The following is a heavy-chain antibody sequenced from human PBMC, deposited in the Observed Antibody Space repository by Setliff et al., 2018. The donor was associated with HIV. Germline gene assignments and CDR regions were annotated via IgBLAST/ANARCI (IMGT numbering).Heavy chain of an antibody. Sequence: SETLSLTCAVSGGSISSYYWSWIRQSPEKGLEWIGYIYHSGITSYNPSPKSRVTMSMDMSKNLFSLNLSSVTAADSAVYYCARIAWKQGAVGSFCDYWGQGGLVTV. D-gene: IGHD3-10*01. J-gene: IGHJ4*02. V-gene: IGHV4-59*01. CDR3: ARIAWKQGAVGSFCDY. CDR2: IYHSGIT. CDR1: GGSISSYY.